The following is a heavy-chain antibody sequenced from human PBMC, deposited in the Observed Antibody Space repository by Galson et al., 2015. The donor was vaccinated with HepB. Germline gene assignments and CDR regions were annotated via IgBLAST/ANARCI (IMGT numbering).Heavy chain of an antibody. CDR3: ARDIVVVPAAITHWFDP. J-gene: IGHJ5*02. Sequence: SVKVSCKASGGTFSSYAISWVRQAPGQGLEWMGGIIPIFGTANYAQKFQGRVTITADESTSTAYMELSSLRSEDTAVYYCARDIVVVPAAITHWFDPWGQGTLVAVSS. CDR2: IIPIFGTA. D-gene: IGHD2-2*01. V-gene: IGHV1-69*13. CDR1: GGTFSSYA.